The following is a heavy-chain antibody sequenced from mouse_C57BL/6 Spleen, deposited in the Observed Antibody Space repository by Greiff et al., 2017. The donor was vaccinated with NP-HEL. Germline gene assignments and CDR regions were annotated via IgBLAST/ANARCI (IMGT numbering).Heavy chain of an antibody. CDR2: IDPSDSYT. V-gene: IGHV1-59*01. CDR3: ARRDYSNPYFDY. J-gene: IGHJ2*01. CDR1: GYAFTSYW. Sequence: QVQLQQPGAELVRPGTSVKLSCKASGYAFTSYWMHWVKQRPGQGLEWIGVIDPSDSYTNYNQKFKGKATLTVDTSSSTAYMQLSSLTSEDSAVYYCARRDYSNPYFDYWGQGTTLTVSS. D-gene: IGHD2-5*01.